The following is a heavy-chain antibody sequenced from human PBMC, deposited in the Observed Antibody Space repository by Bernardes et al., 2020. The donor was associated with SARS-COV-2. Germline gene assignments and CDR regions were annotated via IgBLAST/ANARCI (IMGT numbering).Heavy chain of an antibody. Sequence: SETLSLTCTVSGGSISSDYWSWIRQPAGKGLEWIGRIYSTGTTNYNPSLKSRVTMSVDTSKNQFSLKVTSVTAADTAVYYCARHHPHGGLVGYFDYWGQGALVTVSS. D-gene: IGHD2-8*02. CDR2: IYSTGTT. CDR1: GGSISSDY. J-gene: IGHJ4*02. V-gene: IGHV4-4*07. CDR3: ARHHPHGGLVGYFDY.